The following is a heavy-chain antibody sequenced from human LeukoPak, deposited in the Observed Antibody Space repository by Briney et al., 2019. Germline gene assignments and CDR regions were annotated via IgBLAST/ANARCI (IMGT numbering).Heavy chain of an antibody. Sequence: GESLKISCKGSGYSFTSYWIGWVRQMPGKGLEWMGIIYPGDSDTRYSPSLQGQVTISADKSISTAYLQWSSLKASDTAMYYCARPNYYDSSGYYVVAFDIWGQGTMVTVSS. V-gene: IGHV5-51*01. CDR1: GYSFTSYW. D-gene: IGHD3-22*01. CDR3: ARPNYYDSSGYYVVAFDI. CDR2: IYPGDSDT. J-gene: IGHJ3*02.